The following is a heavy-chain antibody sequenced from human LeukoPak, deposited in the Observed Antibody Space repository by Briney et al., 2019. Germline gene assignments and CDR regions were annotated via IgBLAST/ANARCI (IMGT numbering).Heavy chain of an antibody. CDR2: ISYAGSNK. D-gene: IGHD1-1*01. V-gene: IGHV3-30*18. CDR1: GFSFSSYG. Sequence: GGSLRLSCAVSGFSFSSYGMHWVRQAPGKGLEWVAGISYAGSNKYYADSVKGRFTISRDNSKNTLNLQMNSLRAEDTAVYYCAKDEEELERLYVRGYVLRGYRYFDYWGQGTLVTVSS. J-gene: IGHJ4*02. CDR3: AKDEEELERLYVRGYVLRGYRYFDY.